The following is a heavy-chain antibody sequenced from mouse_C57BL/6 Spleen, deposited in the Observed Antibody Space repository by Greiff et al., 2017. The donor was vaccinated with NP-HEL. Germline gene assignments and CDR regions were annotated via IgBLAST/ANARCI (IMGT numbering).Heavy chain of an antibody. J-gene: IGHJ3*01. Sequence: QVQLQQPGAELVMPGASVKLSCKASGYTFTSYWMHWVKQRPGQGLEWIGEIDPSDSYTNYNQKFNGKSTLTVDKSSSTAYMQLSSLTSEDSAVYYCAREGNWCAYWGQGTLVTVAA. CDR2: IDPSDSYT. V-gene: IGHV1-69*01. D-gene: IGHD2-1*01. CDR1: GYTFTSYW. CDR3: AREGNWCAY.